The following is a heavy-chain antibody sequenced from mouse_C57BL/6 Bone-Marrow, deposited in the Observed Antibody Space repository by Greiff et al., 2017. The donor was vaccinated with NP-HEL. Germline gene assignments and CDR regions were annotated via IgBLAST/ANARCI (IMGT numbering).Heavy chain of an antibody. CDR2: IDPENGDT. J-gene: IGHJ3*01. D-gene: IGHD1-1*01. CDR3: TTGYYDSPD. Sequence: VQLQQSGAELVRPGASVKLSCTASGFTIKDDYMHWVKQRPEQGLEWIGWIDPENGDTEYASKFQGKATITADTSSNTAYLQLSSLTSEDTAVYYCTTGYYDSPDWGQGTLVTVSA. CDR1: GFTIKDDY. V-gene: IGHV14-4*01.